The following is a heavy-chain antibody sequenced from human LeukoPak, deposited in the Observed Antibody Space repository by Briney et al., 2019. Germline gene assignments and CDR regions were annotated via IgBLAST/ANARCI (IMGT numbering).Heavy chain of an antibody. D-gene: IGHD2-15*01. V-gene: IGHV3-23*01. Sequence: GGSLRLSCAASGFTFSSYAMSWVRQAPGKGLEWVSAISGSSGSTYYADSVKGRFTISRDNSKNTLYLQMNSLRAEDTAVYYCAKDRGSNVVVVAATNDAFDIWGQGTMVTVSS. J-gene: IGHJ3*02. CDR1: GFTFSSYA. CDR3: AKDRGSNVVVVAATNDAFDI. CDR2: ISGSSGST.